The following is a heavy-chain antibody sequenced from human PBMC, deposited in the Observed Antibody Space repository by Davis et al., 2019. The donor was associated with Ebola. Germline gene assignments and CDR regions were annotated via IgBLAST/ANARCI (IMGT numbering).Heavy chain of an antibody. J-gene: IGHJ5*02. D-gene: IGHD3-16*01. CDR1: GGSISASS. CDR2: LYHGGGT. V-gene: IGHV4-59*08. CDR3: ARSLYPGYAGGLWWFAP. Sequence: SETLSLTCTVSGGSISASSWRWIRQPPGKGLEWIGNLYHGGGTNYSPSLKSRLTISVDTSKNQFSLELRSFTAADPAVYYCARSLYPGYAGGLWWFAPWGQGTLVTVSS.